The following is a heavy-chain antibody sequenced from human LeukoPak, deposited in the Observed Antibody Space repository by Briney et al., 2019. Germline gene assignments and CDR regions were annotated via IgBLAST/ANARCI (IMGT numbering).Heavy chain of an antibody. CDR2: ITYDGSNK. V-gene: IGHV3-30*04. CDR3: AGDITMVRGSTRDYYMDV. Sequence: PGRSLRLSCAASGFTLSNYAMHWVRQAPGKGLEWVAIITYDGSNKDYADVVKGRFTISRDNSKNSLYLQMNSLRAEDTAVYYCAGDITMVRGSTRDYYMDVWGKGTTVTISS. CDR1: GFTLSNYA. J-gene: IGHJ6*03. D-gene: IGHD3-10*01.